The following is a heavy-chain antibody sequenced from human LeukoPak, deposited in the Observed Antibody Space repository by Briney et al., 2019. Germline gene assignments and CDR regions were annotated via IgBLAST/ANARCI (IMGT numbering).Heavy chain of an antibody. J-gene: IGHJ3*02. CDR2: ISYDGSNK. Sequence: GGSLRLSCETSGFTFSDYWMSWVRQAPGKGLEWVAVISYDGSNKYYADSVKGRFTISRDNSKNTLYLQMNSLRAEDTAVYYCARRELRDAFDIWGQGTMVTVSS. CDR1: GFTFSDYW. V-gene: IGHV3-30*19. CDR3: ARRELRDAFDI. D-gene: IGHD3-10*01.